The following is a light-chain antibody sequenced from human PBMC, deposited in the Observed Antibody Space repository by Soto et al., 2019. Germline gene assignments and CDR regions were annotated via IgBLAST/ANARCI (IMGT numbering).Light chain of an antibody. CDR1: QSVGSN. J-gene: IGKJ5*01. V-gene: IGKV3D-15*01. CDR2: GAS. CDR3: EQQNNRSIT. Sequence: PGERATLSCRASQSVGSNLAWYQQNPGQAPRLLIYGASTRATGIPARFSGSGSETEFTLTISSLQSEHFAVYYCEQQNNRSITFGQGIPLDIK.